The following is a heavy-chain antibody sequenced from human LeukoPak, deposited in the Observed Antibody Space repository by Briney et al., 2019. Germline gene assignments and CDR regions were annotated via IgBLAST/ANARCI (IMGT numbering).Heavy chain of an antibody. CDR3: ARDLEVSSVNLGLDP. D-gene: IGHD7-27*01. CDR1: GYTFTGYY. CDR2: INPNSGGT. Sequence: GASVKVSCKASGYTFTGYYMRWVRQAPGQGLEWMGWINPNSGGTDYAQNFQGRVTLTRDTSLSTAYMELSRLGSDDTAVYFCARDLEVSSVNLGLDPWGQGTLVTVSS. J-gene: IGHJ5*02. V-gene: IGHV1-2*02.